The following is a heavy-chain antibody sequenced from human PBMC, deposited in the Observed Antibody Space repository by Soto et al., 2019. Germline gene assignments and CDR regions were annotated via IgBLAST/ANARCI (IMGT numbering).Heavy chain of an antibody. J-gene: IGHJ5*02. Sequence: QVQLQQWGAGLLKPSETLSLTCAVYGGSFSGDYWSWIRQPPGKGLEWIGEINHSGSTNYNPSLKSRVTILVDTSKNQFSLKLSSVTAADTAVYYCASCGSSGYYGSGSYSWFDPWGQGTLVTVSS. CDR1: GGSFSGDY. D-gene: IGHD3-10*01. CDR2: INHSGST. CDR3: ASCGSSGYYGSGSYSWFDP. V-gene: IGHV4-34*01.